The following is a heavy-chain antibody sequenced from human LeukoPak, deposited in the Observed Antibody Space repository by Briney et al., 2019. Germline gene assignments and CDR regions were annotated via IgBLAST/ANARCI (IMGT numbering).Heavy chain of an antibody. CDR1: GGSISSSSHS. CDR2: IYYSGST. J-gene: IGHJ4*02. Sequence: SETLSLTCTVSGGSISSSSHSWGWIRQPPGKGLEWIGSIYYSGSTYYNPSLKSRVTISVDTSKNQFSLKLSSVTAADTAVYYCERDWANCGGDCSPFDYWGQGTLVTVSS. D-gene: IGHD2-21*02. CDR3: ERDWANCGGDCSPFDY. V-gene: IGHV4-39*02.